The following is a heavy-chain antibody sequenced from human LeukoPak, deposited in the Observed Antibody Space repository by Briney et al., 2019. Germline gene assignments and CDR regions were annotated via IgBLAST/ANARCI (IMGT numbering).Heavy chain of an antibody. CDR2: FYYSGST. V-gene: IGHV4-39*02. CDR1: GGSISSSSYY. D-gene: IGHD3-22*01. Sequence: SETLSLTCSVSGGSISSSSYYWGWIRQPPGKGLEWIGSFYYSGSTRYNPSLKSRATISVDTSKNHLSLKLSSVTAADTAVYYCARGRSDGYQYYYYGMDVWGQGTTVTVSS. CDR3: ARGRSDGYQYYYYGMDV. J-gene: IGHJ6*02.